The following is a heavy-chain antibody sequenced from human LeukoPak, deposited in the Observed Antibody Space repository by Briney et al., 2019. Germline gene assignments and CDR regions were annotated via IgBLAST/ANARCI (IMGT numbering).Heavy chain of an antibody. J-gene: IGHJ4*02. D-gene: IGHD4-17*01. CDR2: ITPSIDKA. Sequence: GASVKVSCKASGDTFTTYAINWLRQAPGQGLEWMGRITPSIDKAIYSREFPGRVTITADKSTSTAYMELSSLRLEDTAVFFCARGSVTTSEFDSWSQGTLVTVSS. V-gene: IGHV1-69*04. CDR3: ARGSVTTSEFDS. CDR1: GDTFTTYA.